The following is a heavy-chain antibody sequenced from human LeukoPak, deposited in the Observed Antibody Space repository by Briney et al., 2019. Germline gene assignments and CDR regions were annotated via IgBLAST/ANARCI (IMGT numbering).Heavy chain of an antibody. D-gene: IGHD2-2*01. CDR2: INPSGGST. Sequence: ASVKVSCKASGYTFTSDYMHWVRQAPGQGLEWMGIINPSGGSTSYAQKFQGRVTMTRDMSTSTVYMELSSLRSEDTAVYYCARVSAYCSSTSCWDDYWGQGTLVTVSS. CDR1: GYTFTSDY. CDR3: ARVSAYCSSTSCWDDY. J-gene: IGHJ4*02. V-gene: IGHV1-46*01.